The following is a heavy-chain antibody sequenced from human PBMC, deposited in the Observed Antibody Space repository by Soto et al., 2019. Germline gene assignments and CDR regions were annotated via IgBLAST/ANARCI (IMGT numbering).Heavy chain of an antibody. CDR1: GGSISSSSYY. J-gene: IGHJ4*02. CDR2: IYYSGST. D-gene: IGHD3-16*01. V-gene: IGHV4-39*01. CDR3: ARGGTPIDY. Sequence: SETLSLTCTVSGGSISSSSYYWGWIRQPPGKGLEWIGSIYYSGSTYYNTSLKSRVTISVDTSKNQFSLKLSSVTAADTAVYYCARGGTPIDYWGQGTLVTVSS.